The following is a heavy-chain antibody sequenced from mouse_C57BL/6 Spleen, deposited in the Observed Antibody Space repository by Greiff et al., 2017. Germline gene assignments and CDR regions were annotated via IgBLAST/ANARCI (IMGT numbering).Heavy chain of an antibody. D-gene: IGHD1-1*01. V-gene: IGHV1-52*01. CDR2: IDPSDSET. J-gene: IGHJ2*01. CDR3: ARGPFSYGYFDY. CDR1: GYTFTSYW. Sequence: QVQLQQPGAELVRPGSSVKLSCKASGYTFTSYWMHWVKQRPIQGLEWIGNIDPSDSETHYNQKFKDKATLTVDKSSSTAYMPLSSLTSEDSAVYYWARGPFSYGYFDYWGQGTTLTVSS.